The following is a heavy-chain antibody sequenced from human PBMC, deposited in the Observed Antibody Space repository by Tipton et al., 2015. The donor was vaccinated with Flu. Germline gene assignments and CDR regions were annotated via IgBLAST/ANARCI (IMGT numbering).Heavy chain of an antibody. CDR1: GFTFDDYG. V-gene: IGHV3-20*01. Sequence: GSLRLSCAASGFTFDDYGMSWVRQAPGKGLEWVSGINWNGGSTGYADSVKGRFTISRDNAKNSLYLQMNSLRAEDTALYHCARRRGGSSSSAYYFDYWGQGTLVTVSS. J-gene: IGHJ4*02. CDR3: ARRRGGSSSSAYYFDY. D-gene: IGHD6-6*01. CDR2: INWNGGST.